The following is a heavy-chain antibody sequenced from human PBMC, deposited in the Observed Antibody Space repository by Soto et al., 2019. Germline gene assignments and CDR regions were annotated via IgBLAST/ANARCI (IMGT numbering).Heavy chain of an antibody. CDR1: GFTFSSYD. D-gene: IGHD4-17*01. CDR2: IGTAGDT. Sequence: EVQLVESGGGLVQPGGSLRLSCAASGFTFSSYDMHWVRQATGKGLEWVSAIGTAGDTYYPGSVKGRFTISRENAKNSLYLQMNSLRAGETAVYYCARGGEDYGEGWYFDLWGRGTLVTVSS. CDR3: ARGGEDYGEGWYFDL. J-gene: IGHJ2*01. V-gene: IGHV3-13*01.